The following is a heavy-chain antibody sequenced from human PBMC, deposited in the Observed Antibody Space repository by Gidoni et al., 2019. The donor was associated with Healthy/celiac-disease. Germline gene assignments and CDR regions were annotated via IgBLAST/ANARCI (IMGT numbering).Heavy chain of an antibody. CDR3: AKDRRGYSYGYDY. D-gene: IGHD5-18*01. CDR2: ISYDGSNK. J-gene: IGHJ4*02. V-gene: IGHV3-30*18. CDR1: GFTFSSYG. Sequence: QVQLVESGGGVVQPGRSLRLSCAASGFTFSSYGMHWVRQAPGKGLEWVAVISYDGSNKYYADSVKGRFTISRDNSKNTLYLQMNSLRAEDTAVYYCAKDRRGYSYGYDYWGQGTLVTVSS.